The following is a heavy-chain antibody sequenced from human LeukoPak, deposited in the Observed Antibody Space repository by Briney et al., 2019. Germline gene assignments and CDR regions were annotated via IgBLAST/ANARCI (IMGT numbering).Heavy chain of an antibody. Sequence: GASVRVSCKASGYTFTSYGISWVRQAPGQGLEWMGWISAYNGNTNYAQKLQGRVTMTTDTSTSTAYMELRSLRSDDTAVYYCARGVTLYSSSYNYYYYYYMDVWGKGTTVTVSS. CDR1: GYTFTSYG. V-gene: IGHV1-18*01. D-gene: IGHD6-6*01. J-gene: IGHJ6*03. CDR3: ARGVTLYSSSYNYYYYYYMDV. CDR2: ISAYNGNT.